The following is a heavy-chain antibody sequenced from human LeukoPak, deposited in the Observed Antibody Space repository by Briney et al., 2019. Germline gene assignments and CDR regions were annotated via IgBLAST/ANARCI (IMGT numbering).Heavy chain of an antibody. CDR3: ARVPAYSSGWYRSYYYYMDV. V-gene: IGHV3-21*01. D-gene: IGHD6-19*01. J-gene: IGHJ6*03. CDR1: GFTLNNDA. Sequence: GGSLRLSCTASGFTLNNDAMSWVRQAPGKGLEWVSSISSSSSYIYYADSVKGRFTISRDNAKNSLYLQMNSLRAEDTAVYYCARVPAYSSGWYRSYYYYMDVWGKGTTVTVSS. CDR2: ISSSSSYI.